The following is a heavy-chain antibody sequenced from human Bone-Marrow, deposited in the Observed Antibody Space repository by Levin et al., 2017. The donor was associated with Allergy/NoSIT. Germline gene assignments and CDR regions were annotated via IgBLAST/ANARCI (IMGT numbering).Heavy chain of an antibody. D-gene: IGHD4-23*01. CDR2: TSYDGSNE. Sequence: SCAASGFSFTFYGMHWVRQAPGKGLEWVAVTSYDGSNEYYAESVKGRFTISRDNSKNMLYLQLSSVRPDDTAVYYCAKSVGGTSLYYYSYGMDVWGQGTTVTVSS. CDR1: GFSFTFYG. V-gene: IGHV3-30*18. J-gene: IGHJ6*02. CDR3: AKSVGGTSLYYYSYGMDV.